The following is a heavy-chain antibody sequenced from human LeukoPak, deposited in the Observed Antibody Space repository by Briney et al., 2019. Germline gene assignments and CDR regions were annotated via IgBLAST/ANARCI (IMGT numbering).Heavy chain of an antibody. CDR3: ARFAAADKDY. CDR2: INHSGST. Sequence: SETLSLTCAVYGWSFSGYYWSWIRQPPGKGLEWIGEINHSGSTNYNQSLKGRVTISVDTSKNQFSLKLSSVTAADTAVYYCARFAAADKDYWGQGTLVTVSS. CDR1: GWSFSGYY. D-gene: IGHD6-13*01. J-gene: IGHJ4*02. V-gene: IGHV4-34*01.